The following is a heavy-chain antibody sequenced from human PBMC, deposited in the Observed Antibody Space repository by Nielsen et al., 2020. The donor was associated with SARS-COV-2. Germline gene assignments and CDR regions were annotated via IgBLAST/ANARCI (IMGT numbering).Heavy chain of an antibody. D-gene: IGHD3-16*02. CDR3: ARDPLLTFGGVIVNSIHYYGMDV. CDR2: INWNGGSK. CDR1: GFTFDDYG. V-gene: IGHV3-20*01. J-gene: IGHJ6*02. Sequence: GESLKISCAASGFTFDDYGMSWVRQAPGKGLEWVAGINWNGGSKGHAESVKGRFTISRDNAKNSLYLQMNSLRAEDTALYHCARDPLLTFGGVIVNSIHYYGMDVWGQGTTVTVSS.